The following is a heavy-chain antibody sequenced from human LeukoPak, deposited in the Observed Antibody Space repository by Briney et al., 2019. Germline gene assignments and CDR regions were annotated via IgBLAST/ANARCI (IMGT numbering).Heavy chain of an antibody. CDR2: INPNSGGT. D-gene: IGHD1-7*01. V-gene: IGHV1-2*02. CDR1: GYTFTGYY. CDR3: AKGQTWYNWNYFGDWFDP. J-gene: IGHJ5*02. Sequence: GASVKVSCKASGYTFTGYYMHWVRQAPGQGLEWMGWINPNSGGTNYAQKFQGRVTMTRDTSISTAYMELSRLRSDDTAVYYCAKGQTWYNWNYFGDWFDPWGQGTLVTASS.